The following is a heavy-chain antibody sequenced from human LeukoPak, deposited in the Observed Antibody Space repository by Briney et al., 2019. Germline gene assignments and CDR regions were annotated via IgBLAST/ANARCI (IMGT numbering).Heavy chain of an antibody. CDR2: IYTSGST. D-gene: IGHD6-13*01. J-gene: IGHJ4*01. V-gene: IGHV4-4*07. CDR3: ARDGGMGIAATGVNY. Sequence: SETLSLTCTVSGGSISSYYWSWIRQPAGKGLEWIGRIYTSGSTNYNPSLKGRVTISVDKSKNQFSLKLSSVTAADTAVYYCARDGGMGIAATGVNYWGQGTLVTVSS. CDR1: GGSISSYY.